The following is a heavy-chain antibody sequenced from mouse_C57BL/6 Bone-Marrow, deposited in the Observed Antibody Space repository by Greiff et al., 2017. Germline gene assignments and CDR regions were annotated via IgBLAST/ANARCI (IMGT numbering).Heavy chain of an antibody. J-gene: IGHJ3*01. D-gene: IGHD2-10*02. V-gene: IGHV1-81*01. CDR1: GYTFTSYG. CDR2: IYPRSGNT. CDR3: ARSLLEGAWFAY. Sequence: VKLQESGAELARPGASVKLSCKASGYTFTSYGISWVKQRTGQGLEWIGEIYPRSGNTYYNEKFKGKATLTADKSSSTAYMELRSLTSEDSAVYFCARSLLEGAWFAYWGQGTLVTVSA.